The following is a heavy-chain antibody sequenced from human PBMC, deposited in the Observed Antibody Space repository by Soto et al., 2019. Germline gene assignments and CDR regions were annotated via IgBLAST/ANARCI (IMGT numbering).Heavy chain of an antibody. J-gene: IGHJ5*01. CDR1: GYTFTGYY. V-gene: IGHV1-2*02. Sequence: ASVKVSGKASGYTFTGYYMHWVRQDPGQGLEWMGWINPNTGGTNYAQKFQGRVTMTRDTSISTAYMELSRLRSADTAVYYCARVIVVMVTATREFWFDCWGQGTLVTVSS. CDR3: ARVIVVMVTATREFWFDC. D-gene: IGHD2-15*01. CDR2: INPNTGGT.